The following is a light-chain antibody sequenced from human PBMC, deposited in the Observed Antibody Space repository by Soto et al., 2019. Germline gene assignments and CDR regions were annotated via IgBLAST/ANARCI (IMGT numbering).Light chain of an antibody. J-gene: IGKJ5*01. Sequence: VLTQTPVTLTLAPAEIATLSCSACQIVGGLLAWYQQKPGEAPRLLIYDAYNRATGIPPRFSGSGSGTDFTLTISSLEPEDSAVYYCQQRHMWPITFGQGTRLEIK. CDR2: DAY. CDR3: QQRHMWPIT. CDR1: QIVGGL. V-gene: IGKV3-11*01.